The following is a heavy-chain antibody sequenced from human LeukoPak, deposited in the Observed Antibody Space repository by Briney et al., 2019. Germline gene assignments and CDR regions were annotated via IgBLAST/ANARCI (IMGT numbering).Heavy chain of an antibody. CDR3: AKDGCSSGWFISWDYYYGMDV. CDR1: GFTFSSYG. J-gene: IGHJ6*04. Sequence: PGRSLGLSCAASGFTFSSYGMHWVRQAPGKGLEWVAVISYDGSNKYYADSVKGRFTISRDNSKNTLYLQMNSLRAEDTAVYYCAKDGCSSGWFISWDYYYGMDVWGKGTTVTVSS. V-gene: IGHV3-30*18. D-gene: IGHD6-19*01. CDR2: ISYDGSNK.